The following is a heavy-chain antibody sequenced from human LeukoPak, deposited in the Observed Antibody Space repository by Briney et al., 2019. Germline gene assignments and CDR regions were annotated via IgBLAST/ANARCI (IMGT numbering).Heavy chain of an antibody. Sequence: PGGSLRLSCAASGFTFSSYAMSWVRQAPGKGLEWVSGISGSGGNTYYADSVKGRFTISRDNSKNALYLQLNSLRAEDTAVYYCAKVFFAERLTTIFDCWGQGTLVTVST. CDR3: AKVFFAERLTTIFDC. CDR1: GFTFSSYA. D-gene: IGHD3-3*01. CDR2: ISGSGGNT. J-gene: IGHJ4*02. V-gene: IGHV3-23*01.